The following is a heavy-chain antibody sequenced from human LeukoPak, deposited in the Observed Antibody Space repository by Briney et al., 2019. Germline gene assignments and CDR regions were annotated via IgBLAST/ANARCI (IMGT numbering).Heavy chain of an antibody. V-gene: IGHV3-7*01. CDR1: GFTFTTYW. CDR2: IKQDGTEK. J-gene: IGHJ4*02. CDR3: ARESFAARWD. D-gene: IGHD6-6*01. Sequence: GGSLRLSCAASGFTFTTYWLGWVRQPPGKGLEWVANIKQDGTEKYYVDSVKGRFTISRDNANNLLYLQMNSLRAEDTAVYYCARESFAARWDWGQGTLVTVSS.